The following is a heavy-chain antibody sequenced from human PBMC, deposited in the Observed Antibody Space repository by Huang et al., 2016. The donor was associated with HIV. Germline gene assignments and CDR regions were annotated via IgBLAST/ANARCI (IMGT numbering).Heavy chain of an antibody. CDR3: AKDMTSYYDSSDSFDY. CDR2: IKWNSGNI. D-gene: IGHD3-22*01. V-gene: IGHV3-9*01. Sequence: EVQLVESGGGLVQPGRSLRLSCAASGFTFDDYAFHWVRQAPGKGLEVVSGIKWNSGNIGYADSVKGRFTISRDNAKNSLCLQMTSLRAEDTAFYYCAKDMTSYYDSSDSFDYWGQGTLVTISS. J-gene: IGHJ4*02. CDR1: GFTFDDYA.